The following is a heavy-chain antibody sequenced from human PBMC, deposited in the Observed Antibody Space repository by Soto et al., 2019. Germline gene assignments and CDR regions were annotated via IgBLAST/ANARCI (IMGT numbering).Heavy chain of an antibody. Sequence: QVQLQESGPGLVKASQTLSLTCTLSGGSLISGGYYWSWIRQHPGKGLEWIGYIYHTGKTYYNPSLDSRMTMSVNTSNKQFSLRLTPVTAADTAIYYCARDLTSNANCFDPWGQGMLVSVSS. CDR2: IYHTGKT. J-gene: IGHJ5*02. D-gene: IGHD2-2*01. V-gene: IGHV4-31*03. CDR1: GGSLISGGYY. CDR3: ARDLTSNANCFDP.